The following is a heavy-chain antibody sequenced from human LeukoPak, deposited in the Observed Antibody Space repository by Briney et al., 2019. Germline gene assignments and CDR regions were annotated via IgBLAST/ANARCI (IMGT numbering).Heavy chain of an antibody. CDR1: GGSISSYY. V-gene: IGHV4-59*01. J-gene: IGHJ6*03. Sequence: SETLSLTCTVSGGSISSYYWSWIRQPPGKGLEWIGYIHYSGSTNYNPSLKSRVTISVDTSKNQFSLKLSSVTAADTAVYYCAREVGATGNYYYYYYMDVWGKGTTVTVSS. D-gene: IGHD1-26*01. CDR3: AREVGATGNYYYYYYMDV. CDR2: IHYSGST.